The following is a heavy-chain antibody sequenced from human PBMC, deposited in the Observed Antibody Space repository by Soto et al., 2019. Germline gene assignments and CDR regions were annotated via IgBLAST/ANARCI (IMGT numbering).Heavy chain of an antibody. Sequence: QVQLQESGPGLVKPSQTLSLTCTVSGGSISSGGYYWSWIRQHPGKGLEWIGYIYYSGSTYYNPSLTSRVTISVDTSKNHFSLKLSSVTAADTAVYYCARVRGRSWRYNWFDPWGQGTLVTVSS. D-gene: IGHD6-13*01. J-gene: IGHJ5*02. CDR3: ARVRGRSWRYNWFDP. CDR1: GGSISSGGYY. CDR2: IYYSGST. V-gene: IGHV4-31*03.